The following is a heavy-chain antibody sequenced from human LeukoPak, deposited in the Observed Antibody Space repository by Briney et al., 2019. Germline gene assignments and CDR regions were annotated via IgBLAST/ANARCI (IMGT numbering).Heavy chain of an antibody. CDR3: ARVHFVVVIATRFDY. D-gene: IGHD2-21*01. CDR2: TIPIFGTA. CDR1: GGTFSSYA. V-gene: IGHV1-69*01. J-gene: IGHJ4*02. Sequence: SSVKVSFKASGGTFSSYAISWVRQPPGQGLEWMGGTIPIFGTANYAQKFQGRVTITADESTSTAYMELSSLRSEDTAVYYCARVHFVVVIATRFDYWGQGTLVTVSS.